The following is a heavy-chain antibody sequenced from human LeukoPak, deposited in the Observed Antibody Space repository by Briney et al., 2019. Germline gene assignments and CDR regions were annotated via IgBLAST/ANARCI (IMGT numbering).Heavy chain of an antibody. Sequence: GGSLRLSCAASGFTFSSYAMSWVRQAPGKGLEWVSAISGSGGSTYYADSVKGRFTISRDNSKNTLYLQMNSLRAEDTALYYCTRRRGDGYVADWGQGILVTVSS. D-gene: IGHD5-24*01. CDR3: TRRRGDGYVAD. V-gene: IGHV3-23*01. CDR2: ISGSGGST. CDR1: GFTFSSYA. J-gene: IGHJ4*02.